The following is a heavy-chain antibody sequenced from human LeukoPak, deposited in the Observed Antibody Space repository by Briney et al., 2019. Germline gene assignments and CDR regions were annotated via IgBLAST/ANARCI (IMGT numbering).Heavy chain of an antibody. Sequence: AASVKVSCKASGYIFTSYYMHWVRQAPGQGLEWMGIINPSGGSTSYAQKFQGRVTMTRDTSTSTVYMELSSLRSEDTAVYYCARDTVVTAGRGAFDIWGQGTMVTVSS. D-gene: IGHD4-23*01. CDR2: INPSGGST. CDR3: ARDTVVTAGRGAFDI. J-gene: IGHJ3*02. CDR1: GYIFTSYY. V-gene: IGHV1-46*01.